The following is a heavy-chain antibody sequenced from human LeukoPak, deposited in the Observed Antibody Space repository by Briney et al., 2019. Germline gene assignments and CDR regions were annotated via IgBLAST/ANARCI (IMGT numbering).Heavy chain of an antibody. Sequence: GGSLRLSCAASGFTFSSYAMSWVRQAPGKGLEWVSVITGSGTETNYANSAKGRFTISRDNSKNTLYLQMNSLRAEDTTLYYCAKGPYRDSNYYMDVWGKGTTVTVSS. CDR3: AKGPYRDSNYYMDV. V-gene: IGHV3-23*01. CDR2: ITGSGTET. J-gene: IGHJ6*03. CDR1: GFTFSSYA. D-gene: IGHD3-16*01.